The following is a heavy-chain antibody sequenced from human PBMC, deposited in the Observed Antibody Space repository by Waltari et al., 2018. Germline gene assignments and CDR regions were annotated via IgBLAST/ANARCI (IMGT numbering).Heavy chain of an antibody. CDR2: IKKDGGEE. J-gene: IGHJ3*02. Sequence: EVQLVESGGGLVQPGGSLRLSCAASGFPLSSYWMSWVRQAPGKGLEWLANIKKDGGEEYYVDSVRGRFTISRDNAKNSLFLQMNSLRPEDTAVYYCARDQWFAFDIWGQGTMVTVSS. D-gene: IGHD3-22*01. CDR3: ARDQWFAFDI. CDR1: GFPLSSYW. V-gene: IGHV3-7*01.